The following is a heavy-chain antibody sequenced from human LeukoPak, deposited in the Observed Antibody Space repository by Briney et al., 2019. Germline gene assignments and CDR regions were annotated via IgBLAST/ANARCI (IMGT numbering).Heavy chain of an antibody. V-gene: IGHV3-30*18. D-gene: IGHD3-22*01. CDR3: TKDCSGYIGFMVY. CDR1: GFTFSGYG. J-gene: IGHJ4*02. Sequence: GGSLRLSCAASGFTFSGYGMHWVRQAPGKGLEWVAVISYDGSNKYYADSVKGRFTISRDNSKNTLYLQMNRLRPEDTAVYYCTKDCSGYIGFMVYWGQGTLVTVSS. CDR2: ISYDGSNK.